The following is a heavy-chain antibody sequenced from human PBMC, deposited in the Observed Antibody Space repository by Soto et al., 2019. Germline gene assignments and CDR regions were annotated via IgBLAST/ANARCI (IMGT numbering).Heavy chain of an antibody. CDR3: AKNKERYTYSFDRWYDQ. Sequence: GGSLRLSCSASGFTFDDYSMHWFRQAPGKGLEWVAQITWDSRTVTYGDSVKGRFSISRDNGRNSVFLQMNSLRVEATALYYCAKNKERYTYSFDRWYDQWGQGTVVTVSS. D-gene: IGHD2-15*01. CDR1: GFTFDDYS. J-gene: IGHJ4*02. CDR2: ITWDSRTV. V-gene: IGHV3-9*01.